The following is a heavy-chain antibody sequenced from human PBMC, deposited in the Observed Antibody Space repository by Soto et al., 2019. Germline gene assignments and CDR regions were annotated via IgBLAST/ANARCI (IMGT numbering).Heavy chain of an antibody. D-gene: IGHD2-8*01. CDR1: GGSIRSSSYY. Sequence: QLQLQESGPGLVKPSEPRSLTCTVSGGSIRSSSYYWGWIRQPPGKGLEWIGSIYYSVRTYYNPSLKRRVTISVDTSKNQFSPKLSSVTAADTALYYCARHTWDYGTNSDYFDYWGQGTLVTVAS. CDR3: ARHTWDYGTNSDYFDY. V-gene: IGHV4-39*01. J-gene: IGHJ4*02. CDR2: IYYSVRT.